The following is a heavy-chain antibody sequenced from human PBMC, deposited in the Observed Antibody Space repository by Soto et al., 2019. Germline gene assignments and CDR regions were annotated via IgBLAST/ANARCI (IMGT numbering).Heavy chain of an antibody. CDR2: IYYSGST. D-gene: IGHD3-10*01. CDR1: GGSISSSSYY. J-gene: IGHJ4*02. CDR3: ARVRGVTYFDY. Sequence: SETLSLTCTVSGGSISSSSYYWGWIRQPPGKGLEWIGSIYYSGSTYYNPSLKSRVTISVDTSKNQFSLKLSSVTAADTAVYYCARVRGVTYFDYWGQGTLVTVSS. V-gene: IGHV4-39*01.